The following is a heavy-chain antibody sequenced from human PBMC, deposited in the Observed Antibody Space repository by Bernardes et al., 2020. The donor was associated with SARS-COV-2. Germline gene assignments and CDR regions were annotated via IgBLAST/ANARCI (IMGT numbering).Heavy chain of an antibody. D-gene: IGHD1-1*01. CDR1: GFSFSCSI. V-gene: IGHV3-21*01. CDR3: ARDPRAYDRNDPVH. J-gene: IGHJ4*02. CDR2: ISASSVYI. Sequence: GGSLRLSCEASGFSFSCSIMNWVRQAPGKGLEWVSSISASSVYIYYADSVKGRFSLSRDNGTSSVYLQMNSLRVEDTAVYYCARDPRAYDRNDPVHWGPGTLVTVSS.